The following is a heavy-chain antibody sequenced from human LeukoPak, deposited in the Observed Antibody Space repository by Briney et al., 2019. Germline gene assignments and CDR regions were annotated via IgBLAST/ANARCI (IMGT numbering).Heavy chain of an antibody. Sequence: SETLSLTCAVSGGSFSGYCWSWIRQAPGKGLEWIGEINHSGSTNYNPSLKIRVTISVDTSKNQFSLKLSSVTAADTAVYYCARGVVSGYDAGYAFDIWGQGTMVTVSS. J-gene: IGHJ3*02. V-gene: IGHV4-34*01. CDR2: INHSGST. D-gene: IGHD5-12*01. CDR1: GGSFSGYC. CDR3: ARGVVSGYDAGYAFDI.